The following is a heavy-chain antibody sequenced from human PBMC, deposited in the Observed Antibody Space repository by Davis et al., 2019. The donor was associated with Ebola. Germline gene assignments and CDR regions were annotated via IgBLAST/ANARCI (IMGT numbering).Heavy chain of an antibody. V-gene: IGHV1-2*04. J-gene: IGHJ6*02. CDR1: GYTFTSYD. CDR2: INPNSGGT. D-gene: IGHD5-18*01. CDR3: ARDRQLDDYYYYGMDV. Sequence: ASVKVSCKASGYTFTSYDINWVRQATGQGLEWMGWINPNSGGTNYAQKFQGWVTMTRDTSISTAYMELSRLRSDDTAVYYCARDRQLDDYYYYGMDVWGQGTTVTVSS.